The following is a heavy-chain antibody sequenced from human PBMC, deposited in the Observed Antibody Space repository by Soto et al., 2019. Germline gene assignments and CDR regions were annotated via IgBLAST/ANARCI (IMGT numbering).Heavy chain of an antibody. V-gene: IGHV1-69*01. CDR2: FVHMFSSS. D-gene: IGHD1-1*01. CDR1: GTSVTSYG. J-gene: IGHJ4*02. CDR3: ARTGGTYYFAH. Sequence: QVQLVQSVAEVRKPGASVNVSCKASGTSVTSYGIHWVRQAPGQGLEWMGGFVHMFSSSNYAQKFQDRLTIVADESTNTAYMELSSMRADDSAIYYCARTGGTYYFAHWGQGTLVTVSS.